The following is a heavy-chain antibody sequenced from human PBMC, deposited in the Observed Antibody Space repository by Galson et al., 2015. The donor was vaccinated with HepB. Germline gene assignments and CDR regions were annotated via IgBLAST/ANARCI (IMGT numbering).Heavy chain of an antibody. J-gene: IGHJ3*02. V-gene: IGHV4-59*01. CDR2: IYYSGST. CDR1: GGSISSYY. CDR3: ATRGNDAFDI. D-gene: IGHD3-16*01. Sequence: SETLSLTCTVSGGSISSYYWSWIRQPPGKGLEWIGYIYYSGSTNYNPSLKSRVTISVDTSKNQFSLKLSSVTAADTAVYYCATRGNDAFDIWGQGTMVTVSS.